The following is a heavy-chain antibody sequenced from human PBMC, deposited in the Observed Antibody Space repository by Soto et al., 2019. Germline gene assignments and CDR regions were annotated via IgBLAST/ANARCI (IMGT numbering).Heavy chain of an antibody. D-gene: IGHD4-17*01. V-gene: IGHV3-21*01. CDR2: ISSSSSYI. J-gene: IGHJ4*02. Sequence: GGSLRLSCAASGFTFSSYSMNWVRQAPGKGLEWVSSISSSSSYIYYADSVKGRFTISRDNAKNSLYLQMNSLRAEDTAVYYCARGGTTVTNYFDYWGQGTLVTVSS. CDR1: GFTFSSYS. CDR3: ARGGTTVTNYFDY.